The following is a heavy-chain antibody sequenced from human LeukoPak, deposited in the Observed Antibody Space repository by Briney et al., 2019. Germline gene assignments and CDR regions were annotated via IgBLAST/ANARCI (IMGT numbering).Heavy chain of an antibody. J-gene: IGHJ4*02. CDR1: GFTFSGYW. CDR3: AGGWDYFDY. V-gene: IGHV3-74*01. D-gene: IGHD1-26*01. CDR2: INTDGSST. Sequence: GGSLRLSCAASGFTFSGYWMHWVRQAPGKGLVWVSRINTDGSSTTYADSAKGRFTISRDNAKNTLYLQMNSLRAEDTAVYYCAGGWDYFDYWGQGTLVTVSS.